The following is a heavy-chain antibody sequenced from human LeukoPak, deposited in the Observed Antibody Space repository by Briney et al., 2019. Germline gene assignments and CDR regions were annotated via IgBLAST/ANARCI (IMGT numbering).Heavy chain of an antibody. D-gene: IGHD2-8*01. Sequence: GGSLRLSCAASGFTFSHYLMHWVRQAPGKGLVWVSRINSDESNTNSYADSVKGRFIISRDNAKNTLYLQMNSLRAEDTAVYFCGRSGNGIDIWGQGTTVIVSS. CDR2: INSDESNT. J-gene: IGHJ3*02. V-gene: IGHV3-74*01. CDR1: GFTFSHYL. CDR3: GRSGNGIDI.